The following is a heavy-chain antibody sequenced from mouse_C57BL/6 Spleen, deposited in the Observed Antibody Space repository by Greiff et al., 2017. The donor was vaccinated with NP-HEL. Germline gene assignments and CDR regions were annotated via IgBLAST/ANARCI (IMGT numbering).Heavy chain of an antibody. V-gene: IGHV1-82*01. D-gene: IGHD4-1*01. Sequence: VKLQESGPELVKPGASVKISCKASGYAFSSSWMNWVKQRPGKGLEWIGRIYPGDGDTNYNGKFKGKATLTADKSSSTAYMQLSSLTSEDSAVYFYASWDYFDYWGQGTTLTVSS. CDR3: ASWDYFDY. CDR2: IYPGDGDT. CDR1: GYAFSSSW. J-gene: IGHJ2*01.